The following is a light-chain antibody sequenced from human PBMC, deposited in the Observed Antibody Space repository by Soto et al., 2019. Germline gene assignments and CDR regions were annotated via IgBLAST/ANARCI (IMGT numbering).Light chain of an antibody. CDR2: STN. J-gene: IGLJ3*02. Sequence: QTVVTQEPSFSVSPGRTVTLTCGLSSGSVSTSYYPSWYQQTPGQAPRTLIYSTNTRSSGVPDRFSGSILGNKAAHTITGAQADDESDYYCGLYMGSGISVFGGGTKLTVL. CDR1: SGSVSTSYY. CDR3: GLYMGSGISV. V-gene: IGLV8-61*01.